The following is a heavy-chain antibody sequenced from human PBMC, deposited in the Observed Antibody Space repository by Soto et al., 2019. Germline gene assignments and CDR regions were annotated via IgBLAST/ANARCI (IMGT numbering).Heavy chain of an antibody. J-gene: IGHJ5*02. CDR3: ARGYCSSTSCYIWDNWFDP. CDR2: IYYSGRT. D-gene: IGHD2-2*02. V-gene: IGHV4-59*01. Sequence: QVQLQESGPGLVKPSETLSLTCTVSGGSISSNYWSWIRRPPGKGLEWIGYIYYSGRTNYNPSLKSRVTISVDTSKNQFSLKLSSVTAADTAVYYCARGYCSSTSCYIWDNWFDPWGQGTLVTVSS. CDR1: GGSISSNY.